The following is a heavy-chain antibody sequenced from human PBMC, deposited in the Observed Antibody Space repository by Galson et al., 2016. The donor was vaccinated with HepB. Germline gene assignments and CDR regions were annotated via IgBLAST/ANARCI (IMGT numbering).Heavy chain of an antibody. J-gene: IGHJ4*02. Sequence: SLRLSCAASGFTYDDYAMHWVRQAPGKGLEWVSGISWDSGSIGYGDSVKGRFTISRDNAKNSLYLQMNSLRPEDTAFYYCAKDMGDYYDRRGSYYGGPRALDYWGQGTLVTVSS. CDR2: ISWDSGSI. CDR3: AKDMGDYYDRRGSYYGGPRALDY. D-gene: IGHD3-22*01. V-gene: IGHV3-9*01. CDR1: GFTYDDYA.